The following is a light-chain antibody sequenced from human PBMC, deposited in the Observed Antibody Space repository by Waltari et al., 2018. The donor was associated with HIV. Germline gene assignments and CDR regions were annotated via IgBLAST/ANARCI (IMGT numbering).Light chain of an antibody. V-gene: IGLV3-21*01. CDR1: DIGRKH. J-gene: IGLJ1*01. CDR2: DDR. CDR3: QVWENSRDQS. Sequence: SYVLTQPPSVSVAPGETARITCGGSDIGRKHVHWYQQKSGQAPLLVIYDDRLRPSGIPARLSGSNAGNTAPLTTSRVEGADEADYYCQVWENSRDQSFGPGTRVTV.